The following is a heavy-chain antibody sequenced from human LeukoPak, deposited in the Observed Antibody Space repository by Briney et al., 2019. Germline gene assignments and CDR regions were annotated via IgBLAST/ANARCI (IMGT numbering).Heavy chain of an antibody. CDR3: ARDRNYDFWSGYYTGSAPNWYFDL. V-gene: IGHV4-59*01. D-gene: IGHD3-3*01. CDR2: IYYSGST. J-gene: IGHJ2*01. Sequence: SETLSLTCTVSGGSISSYYWSWIRQPPGKGLEWIGYIYYSGSTNYNPSPKSRVTISVDTSKNQFSLKLSSVTAADTAVYYCARDRNYDFWSGYYTGSAPNWYFDLWGRGTLVTVSS. CDR1: GGSISSYY.